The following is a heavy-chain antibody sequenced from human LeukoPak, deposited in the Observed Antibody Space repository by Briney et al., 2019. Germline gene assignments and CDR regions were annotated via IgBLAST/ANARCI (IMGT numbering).Heavy chain of an antibody. CDR3: ARSPSNYDILTGYYLD. V-gene: IGHV4-39*01. CDR2: IYYSGST. J-gene: IGHJ4*02. CDR1: GGSISRSSYY. Sequence: SETLSLTCTVSGGSISRSSYYWGWIRQPPGKGLEWIGNIYYSGSTYYNPSLKSRVTISVDTSKNQFSLKLSFVTAADTAVYYCARSPSNYDILTGYYLDWGQGTLVTVSS. D-gene: IGHD3-9*01.